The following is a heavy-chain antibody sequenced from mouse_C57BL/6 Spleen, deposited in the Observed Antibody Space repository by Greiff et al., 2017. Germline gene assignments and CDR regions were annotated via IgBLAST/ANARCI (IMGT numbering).Heavy chain of an antibody. CDR2: IWRGGST. D-gene: IGHD2-4*01. J-gene: IGHJ4*01. Sequence: VKLVESGPGLVQPSQSLSITCTVSGFSLTSYGVHWVRQSPGKGLEWLGVIWRGGSTDYNAAFMSRLSITKDNSKSQVFFKMNSLQADDTAIYYCAKIYYDYHYAMDYWGQGTSVTVSS. V-gene: IGHV2-5*01. CDR1: GFSLTSYG. CDR3: AKIYYDYHYAMDY.